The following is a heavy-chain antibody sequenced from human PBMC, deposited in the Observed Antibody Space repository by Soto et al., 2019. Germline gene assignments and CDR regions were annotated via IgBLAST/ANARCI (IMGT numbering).Heavy chain of an antibody. D-gene: IGHD3-22*01. CDR1: GFIFRDWF. Sequence: GSLRLSCAASGFIFRDWFMSWIRQAPGKGLEWISYISKDSGRATRYADSVKGRFTISRDNAKNSLFLQMNNLTVEDTAVYYCARSRYYDSSGYRALDAFDIWGQGTMVTVSS. V-gene: IGHV3-11*04. CDR3: ARSRYYDSSGYRALDAFDI. J-gene: IGHJ3*02. CDR2: ISKDSGRAT.